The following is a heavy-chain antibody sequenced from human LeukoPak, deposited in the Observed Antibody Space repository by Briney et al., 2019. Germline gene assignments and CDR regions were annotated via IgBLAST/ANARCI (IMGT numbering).Heavy chain of an antibody. V-gene: IGHV3-23*01. Sequence: GGSLRLSCAATGFTFSSYAMSWVRQAPGKGLEWVSAISGSGGSTYYADSVKGRFTISRDNSKNTLYLQMNSLRAEDTAVYYCAKDVSGSGYPEAFDIWGQGTMVTVSS. CDR1: GFTFSSYA. CDR2: ISGSGGST. J-gene: IGHJ3*02. CDR3: AKDVSGSGYPEAFDI. D-gene: IGHD3-22*01.